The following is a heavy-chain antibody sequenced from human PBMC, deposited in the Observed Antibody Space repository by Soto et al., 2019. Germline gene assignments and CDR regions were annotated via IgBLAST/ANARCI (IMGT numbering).Heavy chain of an antibody. Sequence: EVQLVESGGGLVQPGRSLRLSCAASGFTFDDYAMHWVRQAPGKGLEWVSGISWNSGSIGYADSVKGRFTISRDNAKNSLYLQMNSLRDEDTALYYCAKGRPGDIITFGGVISWGQGTLVTVSS. J-gene: IGHJ5*02. CDR3: AKGRPGDIITFGGVIS. V-gene: IGHV3-9*01. D-gene: IGHD3-16*02. CDR2: ISWNSGSI. CDR1: GFTFDDYA.